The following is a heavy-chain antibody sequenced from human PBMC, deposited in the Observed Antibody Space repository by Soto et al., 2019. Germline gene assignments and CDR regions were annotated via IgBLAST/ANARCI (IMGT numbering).Heavy chain of an antibody. Sequence: PGGSLRLSCAASGFTFGTYAMHWVRQAPGKGLEWVAAIYYDGSNRYYGDAVKGRFTISRDNTKSTLYLQMSSLRAEDTAVYYCARAFCTNGVCYYFFDYWGHGTLVTVSS. V-gene: IGHV3-33*01. D-gene: IGHD2-8*01. CDR1: GFTFGTYA. J-gene: IGHJ4*01. CDR3: ARAFCTNGVCYYFFDY. CDR2: IYYDGSNR.